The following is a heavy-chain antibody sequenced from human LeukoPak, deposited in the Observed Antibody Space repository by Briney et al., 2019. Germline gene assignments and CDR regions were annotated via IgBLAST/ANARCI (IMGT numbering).Heavy chain of an antibody. J-gene: IGHJ5*02. CDR3: ARNKASSGWYGGGFDP. CDR2: ISYDGSNE. Sequence: PGGSLRLSCAASGFTFSSYAMHWVRQAPGKGLEWVAVISYDGSNEYYADSVKGRFTISRDNSKNTLYLQTNSLRADDTAVYYCARNKASSGWYGGGFDPWGQGTLVTVSS. V-gene: IGHV3-30-3*01. CDR1: GFTFSSYA. D-gene: IGHD6-19*01.